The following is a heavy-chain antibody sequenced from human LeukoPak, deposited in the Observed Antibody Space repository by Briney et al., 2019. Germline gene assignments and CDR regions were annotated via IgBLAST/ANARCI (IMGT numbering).Heavy chain of an antibody. CDR2: INPNSGGT. CDR1: EYTFTGYY. Sequence: GASVKVSCRASEYTFTGYYMHWVRQAPGQGLEWMGWINPNSGGTNYAQKFQGRVTMTRDTSISTAYMELSRLRSDDTAVYYCAIRDYGDYGYYFDYWGQGTLVTVSS. CDR3: AIRDYGDYGYYFDY. J-gene: IGHJ4*02. V-gene: IGHV1-2*02. D-gene: IGHD4-17*01.